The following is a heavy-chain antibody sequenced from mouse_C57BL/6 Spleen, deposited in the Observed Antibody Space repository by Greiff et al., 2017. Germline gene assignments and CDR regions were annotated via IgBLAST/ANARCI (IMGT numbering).Heavy chain of an antibody. CDR2: INPSTGGT. CDR3: ARRTTVVPYYFDY. D-gene: IGHD1-1*01. Sequence: VQLQQSGPELVKPGASVKISCKASGYSFTGYYMHWVKQSSEKSLEWIGEINPSTGGTSYNQKFKGKATLTVDKSSSTAYMQLKSLTSEDSAVYYCARRTTVVPYYFDYWGQGTTLTVSS. J-gene: IGHJ2*01. V-gene: IGHV1-43*01. CDR1: GYSFTGYY.